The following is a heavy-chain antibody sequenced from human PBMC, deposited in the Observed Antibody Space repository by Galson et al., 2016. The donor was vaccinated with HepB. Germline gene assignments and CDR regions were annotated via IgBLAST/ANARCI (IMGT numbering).Heavy chain of an antibody. V-gene: IGHV3-23*01. Sequence: SLRLSCAASGFACSVYGMTWVRQAPRKGLEWVSAISTSGSSTDYADSVKGRFTISRDNAKNSLYLQMNSLRAEDTAVYYCARDLLNLAAPDYWGQGTLVTVSS. CDR2: ISTSGSST. D-gene: IGHD6-13*01. J-gene: IGHJ4*02. CDR3: ARDLLNLAAPDY. CDR1: GFACSVYG.